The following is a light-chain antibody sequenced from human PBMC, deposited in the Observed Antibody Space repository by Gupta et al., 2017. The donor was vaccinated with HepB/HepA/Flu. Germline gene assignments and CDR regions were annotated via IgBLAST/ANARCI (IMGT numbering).Light chain of an antibody. J-gene: IGKJ1*01. CDR1: QSVSSN. CDR2: GAS. Sequence: EIVMTQSPATLFVSPGERATLSCRASQSVSSNLAWYQQKPGQAPRLLIYGASTRATDIPARFSGTGSGTEFTLTISSLQSEDFAVYYCQQYNNWPPWTFGQGTKVEIK. V-gene: IGKV3-15*01. CDR3: QQYNNWPPWT.